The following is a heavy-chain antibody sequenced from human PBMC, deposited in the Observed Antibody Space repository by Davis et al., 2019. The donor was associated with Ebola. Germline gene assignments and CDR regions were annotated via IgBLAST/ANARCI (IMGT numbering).Heavy chain of an antibody. CDR3: AREGYSSGSYYFDY. J-gene: IGHJ4*02. CDR2: ISSSSSTI. Sequence: GESLKISCAASGFTFSSYSMNWVRQAPGKGLEWVSYISSSSSTIYYADSVKGRFTISRDNAKNSLYLQMNSLRDEDTAVYYCAREGYSSGSYYFDYWGQGTLVTVSS. V-gene: IGHV3-48*02. D-gene: IGHD6-19*01. CDR1: GFTFSSYS.